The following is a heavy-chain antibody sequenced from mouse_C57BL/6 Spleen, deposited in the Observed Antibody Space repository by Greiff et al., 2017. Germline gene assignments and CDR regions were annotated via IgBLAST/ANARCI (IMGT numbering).Heavy chain of an antibody. V-gene: IGHV1-59*01. D-gene: IGHD1-1*01. Sequence: QVQLQQPGAELVRPGTSVKLSCKASGYTFTSYWMHWVKQRPGQGLEWIGVIDPSDSYTNYNQKFKGKATLTVDTSSSTAYMQLSSLTSEDSAVYYCARGDYYGSSYVYFDYWGQGTTLTVSS. J-gene: IGHJ2*01. CDR1: GYTFTSYW. CDR3: ARGDYYGSSYVYFDY. CDR2: IDPSDSYT.